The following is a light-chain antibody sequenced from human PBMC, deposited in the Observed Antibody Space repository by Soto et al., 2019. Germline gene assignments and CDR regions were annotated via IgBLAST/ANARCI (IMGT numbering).Light chain of an antibody. CDR2: DGS. CDR1: QSVNIN. Sequence: EVVLTQSPATLSLSPGERASLSCRASQSVNINLAWYQQKPGQAPRLVIYDGSHRATDIPARFSGSGSGTDFTLTISYVEPEDSAVYYCKQRRQWPPDFGQGTRLEI. V-gene: IGKV3-11*01. CDR3: KQRRQWPPD. J-gene: IGKJ5*01.